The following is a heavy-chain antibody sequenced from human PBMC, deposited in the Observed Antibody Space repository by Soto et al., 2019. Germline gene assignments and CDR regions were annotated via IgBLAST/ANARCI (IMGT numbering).Heavy chain of an antibody. V-gene: IGHV3-9*01. J-gene: IGHJ4*02. CDR1: GFTFDDYA. Sequence: EVQLVESGGGLVQPGRSLRLSCAASGFTFDDYAMHWVRQAPGKGLEWVSGISWNSGSIGYADSVKGRFTISRDNAKNSLYLQMNSLRAEDTALYYCAKSPSHYGDFDYWGQGTLVTVSS. D-gene: IGHD4-17*01. CDR2: ISWNSGSI. CDR3: AKSPSHYGDFDY.